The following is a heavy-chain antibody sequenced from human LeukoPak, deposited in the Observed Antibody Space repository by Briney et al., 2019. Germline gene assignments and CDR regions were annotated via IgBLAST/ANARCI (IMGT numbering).Heavy chain of an antibody. CDR3: ARMESHGGYYYYYMDV. J-gene: IGHJ6*03. V-gene: IGHV4-59*01. CDR2: IYYSGST. D-gene: IGHD1-1*01. Sequence: SETLSLTCAVYGGSFSGYYWSWIRQPPGKGLEWIGYIYYSGSTNYNPSLKSRVTISVDTSKNQFSLKLSSVTAADTAVYYCARMESHGGYYYYYMDVWGKGTTVTVSS. CDR1: GGSFSGYY.